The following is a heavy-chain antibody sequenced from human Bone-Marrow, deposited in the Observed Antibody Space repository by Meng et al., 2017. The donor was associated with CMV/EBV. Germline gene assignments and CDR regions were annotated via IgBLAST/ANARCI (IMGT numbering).Heavy chain of an antibody. D-gene: IGHD2-2*01. V-gene: IGHV4-39*06. J-gene: IGHJ6*02. CDR2: IYYSGSS. CDR3: ARGDCSSTSCYPYYGMDV. CDR1: GGSISSSNYY. Sequence: GSLRLSCTVSGGSISSSNYYWGWIRQPPGKGLEWIGSIYYSGSSYYNPSLKSRVIILVDTSKNQFTLRLSSGTAADTAVYYCARGDCSSTSCYPYYGMDVWGQGTTVTVSS.